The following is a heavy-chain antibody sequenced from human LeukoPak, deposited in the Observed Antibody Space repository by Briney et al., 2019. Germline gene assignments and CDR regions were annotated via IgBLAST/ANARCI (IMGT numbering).Heavy chain of an antibody. V-gene: IGHV6-1*01. CDR3: ARGSRGAAADGINWFDP. Sequence: SQTLSLTCAISADCVSSNRVAWNWIRQSPSRGLEWLRRTYDRYKWYFNYAPSVKTRITNNPDTSKNQFSLQLKSVTPHDTAVYYCARGSRGAAADGINWFDPWGQGTLVTVSS. D-gene: IGHD6-13*01. CDR1: ADCVSSNRVA. J-gene: IGHJ5*02. CDR2: TYDRYKWYF.